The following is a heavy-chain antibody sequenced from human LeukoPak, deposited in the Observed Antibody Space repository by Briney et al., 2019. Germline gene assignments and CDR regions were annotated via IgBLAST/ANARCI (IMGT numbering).Heavy chain of an antibody. CDR3: ARHPSNTYYDILTGSGYFDY. CDR2: IYYSGST. CDR1: GGSFSSYY. Sequence: SETLSLTCAVYGGSFSSYYWGWIRQPPGKGLEWIGSIYYSGSTYYNPSLKSRVTVSVDTSKNQFSLKLSSVTAADTAVYYCARHPSNTYYDILTGSGYFDYWGQGTLVTVSS. V-gene: IGHV4-39*01. J-gene: IGHJ4*02. D-gene: IGHD3-9*01.